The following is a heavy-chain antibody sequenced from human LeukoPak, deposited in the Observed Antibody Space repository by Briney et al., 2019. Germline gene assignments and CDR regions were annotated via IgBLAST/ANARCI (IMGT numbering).Heavy chain of an antibody. D-gene: IGHD3-16*02. V-gene: IGHV1-18*01. Sequence: ASVKVSCKASGYTFTSYGISWVRQAPGQGLEWMGWISAYNGNTNYVQKLQGRVTMITDTSTSTAYMELRSLRSDDTAVYYCARDRFFSGYRYTPPFDPWGQGTLVTVSS. CDR1: GYTFTSYG. J-gene: IGHJ5*02. CDR2: ISAYNGNT. CDR3: ARDRFFSGYRYTPPFDP.